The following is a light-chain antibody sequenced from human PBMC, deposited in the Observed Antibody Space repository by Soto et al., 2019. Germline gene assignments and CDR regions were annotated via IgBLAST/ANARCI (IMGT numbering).Light chain of an antibody. Sequence: DIVMTQSPDSLAVSLGERATINCKSSQSVLYSSNNKNYLAWYQQKPGQPPKLLIYCASTRESGVPHRFSGRGSGTDFTLTISSLQAEDVAVYYCQQCYSIPYTFGQGTKLEIK. CDR3: QQCYSIPYT. CDR2: CAS. J-gene: IGKJ2*01. V-gene: IGKV4-1*01. CDR1: QSVLYSSNNKNY.